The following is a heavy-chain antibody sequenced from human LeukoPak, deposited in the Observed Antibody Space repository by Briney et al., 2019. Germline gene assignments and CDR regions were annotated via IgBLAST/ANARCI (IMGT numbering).Heavy chain of an antibody. CDR3: ARDTSGMITFGGETFDP. CDR2: ISAYNGNT. Sequence: GASVKVSCKASGYTFTSYGISWVRQAPGQGLEWMGWISAYNGNTNYAQELQGRVTMTTDTSTSTAYMELRSLRSDDTAVYYCARDTSGMITFGGETFDPWGQGTLVTVSS. V-gene: IGHV1-18*01. D-gene: IGHD3-16*01. J-gene: IGHJ5*02. CDR1: GYTFTSYG.